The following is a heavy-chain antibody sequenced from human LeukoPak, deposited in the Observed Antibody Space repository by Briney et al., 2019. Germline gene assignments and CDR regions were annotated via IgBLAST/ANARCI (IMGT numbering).Heavy chain of an antibody. CDR1: GFTFSSYA. D-gene: IGHD1-26*01. V-gene: IGHV3-23*01. CDR2: ISGSGGST. J-gene: IGHJ4*02. CDR3: AKAASPTTRYFDY. Sequence: GGSLRLSCAASGFTFSSYAMSWVRQAPGKGLEWVSAISGSGGSTYYADSVKGRFTTSRDNSKNTLYLQMNGLRAEDTAVYYCAKAASPTTRYFDYWGQGTLVTVSS.